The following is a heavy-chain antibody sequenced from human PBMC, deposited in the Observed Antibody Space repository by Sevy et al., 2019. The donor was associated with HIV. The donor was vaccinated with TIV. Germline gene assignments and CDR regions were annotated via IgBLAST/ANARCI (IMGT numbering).Heavy chain of an antibody. J-gene: IGHJ4*02. CDR1: GYTFIGYY. V-gene: IGHV1-2*06. D-gene: IGHD3-10*01. CDR3: ARELGWDNNTYYPSTF. Sequence: ASVKVSCKGSGYTFIGYYIHWVRQAPGQGLEWMGRVNPNSGDTHYAQKFQGRVTMTRDMSISTAYMELSRLRSDDTAVYFCARELGWDNNTYYPSTFWGQGTLVTVSS. CDR2: VNPNSGDT.